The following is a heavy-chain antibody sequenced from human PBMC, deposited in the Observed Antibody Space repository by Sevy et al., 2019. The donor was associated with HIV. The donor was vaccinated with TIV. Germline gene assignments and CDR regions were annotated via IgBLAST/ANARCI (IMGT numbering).Heavy chain of an antibody. CDR3: ARVGIVVGGAFDI. D-gene: IGHD2-15*01. CDR1: GFTFSSYS. V-gene: IGHV3-48*01. CDR2: ISSSSSTI. Sequence: GGSLRLSCAAYGFTFSSYSMNWVRQAPGKGLEWVSYISSSSSTIYYADSVKGRFTISRDDAKNSLYLQMNSLRAEDTAVYYCARVGIVVGGAFDIWGQGTMVTVSS. J-gene: IGHJ3*02.